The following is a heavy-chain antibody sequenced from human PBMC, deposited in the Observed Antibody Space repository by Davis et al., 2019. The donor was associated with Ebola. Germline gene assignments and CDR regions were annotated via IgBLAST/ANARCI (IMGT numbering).Heavy chain of an antibody. D-gene: IGHD6-13*01. CDR3: ARDGSIAAAGYYYYYYGMDV. CDR1: GGTFSSYA. Sequence: SVKVSCKASGGTFSSYAISWVRQAPGQGLEWMGGIIPIFGTANYAQKFQGRVTITADKSTSTAYMELSSLRSEDTAVYYCARDGSIAAAGYYYYYYGMDVWGQGTTVTVSS. CDR2: IIPIFGTA. V-gene: IGHV1-69*06. J-gene: IGHJ6*02.